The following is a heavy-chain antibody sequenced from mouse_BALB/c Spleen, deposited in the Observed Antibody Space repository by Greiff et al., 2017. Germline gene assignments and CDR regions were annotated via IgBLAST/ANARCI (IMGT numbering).Heavy chain of an antibody. CDR1: GYTFTSYW. Sequence: QVQLQQPGAELVKPGASVKLSCKASGYTFTSYWMHWVKQRPGQGLEWIGEIDPSDSYTNYNQKFKGKATLTVDKSSSTAYMQLSSLTSEDSAVYYCASDPYYYCSSYNAMDYWGQGTSVTVSS. J-gene: IGHJ4*01. CDR2: IDPSDSYT. CDR3: ASDPYYYCSSYNAMDY. D-gene: IGHD1-1*01. V-gene: IGHV1-69*02.